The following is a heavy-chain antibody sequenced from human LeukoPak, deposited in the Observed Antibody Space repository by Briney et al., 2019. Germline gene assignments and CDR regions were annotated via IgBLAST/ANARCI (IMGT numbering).Heavy chain of an antibody. CDR2: ISSSSSYI. V-gene: IGHV3-21*01. Sequence: GGSLRLSCAASGFTFSSYSMNWVRQAPGKGLEWVSSISSSSSYIYYADSVKGRFTISRDNAKNSLYLQMNSLRAEDTAVYYCERDMDYPVEYYYYYMDVWGKGTTVTVSS. D-gene: IGHD3/OR15-3a*01. J-gene: IGHJ6*03. CDR3: ERDMDYPVEYYYYYMDV. CDR1: GFTFSSYS.